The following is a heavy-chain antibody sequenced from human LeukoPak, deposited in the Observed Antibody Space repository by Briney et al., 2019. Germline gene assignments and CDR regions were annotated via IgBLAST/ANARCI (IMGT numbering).Heavy chain of an antibody. CDR3: AREIQYSSGWYGGCDY. CDR2: ISSSSSYI. CDR1: GFTFRSYS. J-gene: IGHJ4*02. Sequence: GGSLRLSCAASGFTFRSYSMNWVRQAPGQGLEWVSSISSSSSYIYYADSVKGRFTISRDNAKNSLYLQMNSLRAEDTAVYYCAREIQYSSGWYGGCDYWGQGTLVTVSS. V-gene: IGHV3-21*01. D-gene: IGHD6-19*01.